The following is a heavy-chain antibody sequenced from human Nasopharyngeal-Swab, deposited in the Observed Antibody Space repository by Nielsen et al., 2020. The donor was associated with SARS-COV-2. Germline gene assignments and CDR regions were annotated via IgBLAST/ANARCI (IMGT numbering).Heavy chain of an antibody. CDR2: ISGSDYNT. J-gene: IGHJ6*02. CDR3: AKDRDSGDDSDDYYHYYGMDV. V-gene: IGHV3-23*01. CDR1: GFTFRSYA. D-gene: IGHD5-12*01. Sequence: GKSLKISCAASGFTFRSYAISWVRQAPGKGLEWVSVISGSDYNTYYADSVKGRFTISRDNSKNTVNLQMNSLRAEDTAIYYCAKDRDSGDDSDDYYHYYGMDVWGQGTLVTVSS.